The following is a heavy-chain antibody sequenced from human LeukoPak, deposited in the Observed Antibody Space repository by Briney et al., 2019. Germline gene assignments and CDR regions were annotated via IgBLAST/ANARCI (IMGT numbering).Heavy chain of an antibody. Sequence: SDTLSLTCTISGGSISSYFWSWIRQPPGKGLEWIGYIYYTGSTNYNPSLKSRVIISLDTSKNQFSLKLSSVTAADTAVYYCARTLSRWDPFDYWGQGTLVTVSS. CDR1: GGSISSYF. CDR3: ARTLSRWDPFDY. CDR2: IYYTGST. V-gene: IGHV4-59*01. D-gene: IGHD1-26*01. J-gene: IGHJ4*02.